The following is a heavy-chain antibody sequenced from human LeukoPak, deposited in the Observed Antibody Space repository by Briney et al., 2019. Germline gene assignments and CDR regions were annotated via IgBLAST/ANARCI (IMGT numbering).Heavy chain of an antibody. CDR2: ISSRSSTI. CDR3: ARVTEWEVGGYWFDP. D-gene: IGHD1-26*01. Sequence: GGSLRLSCAASGFTFHFYSMTWVRQAPGKGLEWVSYISSRSSTIYYTDSVKGRFTVSRDNAKNSLNLQMNSLRDEDTAVYHCARVTEWEVGGYWFDPWGQGTLVTV. CDR1: GFTFHFYS. V-gene: IGHV3-48*02. J-gene: IGHJ5*02.